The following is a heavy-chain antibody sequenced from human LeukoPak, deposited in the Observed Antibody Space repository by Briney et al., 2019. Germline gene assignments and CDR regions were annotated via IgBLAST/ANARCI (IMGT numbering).Heavy chain of an antibody. CDR3: ARGPSKKWQLVRWFDP. D-gene: IGHD6-6*01. V-gene: IGHV4-34*01. CDR1: GGSLSGYY. CDR2: INHSGST. J-gene: IGHJ5*02. Sequence: SETLSLTCAVYGGSLSGYYWSWIRQPPGKGLEWIGEINHSGSTNYNPSLKSRVTISVDTSKNQFSLKLSSVAAADTAVYYCARGPSKKWQLVRWFDPWGQGTLVTVSS.